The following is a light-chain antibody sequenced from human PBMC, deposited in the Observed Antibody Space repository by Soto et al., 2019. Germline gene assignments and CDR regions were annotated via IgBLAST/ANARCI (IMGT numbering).Light chain of an antibody. CDR3: SSHTTSDTYV. J-gene: IGLJ1*01. CDR2: DVS. Sequence: QSGLAQRPAGSGCPGRWITIYCTGNSSDVGSNNYVSWYQQQPGKAPKLMIYDVSNRPSGVSNRFSGSKSVNTASLTISGLQAEDEADYYCSSHTTSDTYVFGTGTKVTVL. CDR1: SSDVGSNNY. V-gene: IGLV2-14*01.